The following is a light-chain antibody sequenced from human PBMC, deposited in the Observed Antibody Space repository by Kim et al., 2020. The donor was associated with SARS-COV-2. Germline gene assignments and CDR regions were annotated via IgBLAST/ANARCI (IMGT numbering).Light chain of an antibody. V-gene: IGLV3-1*01. Sequence: SYELTQPPSVSVSPGQTASITCSGDKLGDKYACWYQQKPGQSPVLVIYQDSKRPSGIPERFSGSNSGNTATLTISGTQAMDEADYYCQAWDSSPGVVFGT. CDR2: QDS. J-gene: IGLJ1*01. CDR1: KLGDKY. CDR3: QAWDSSPGVV.